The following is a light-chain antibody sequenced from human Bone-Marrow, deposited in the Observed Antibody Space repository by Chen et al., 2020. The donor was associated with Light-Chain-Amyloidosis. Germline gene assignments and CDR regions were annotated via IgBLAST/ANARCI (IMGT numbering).Light chain of an antibody. CDR2: DDS. CDR1: NIGSTS. Sequence: SYVLTPPSSVSVAPGPTATIACWGNNIGSTSVHWYQQTPGQAPLLVVYDDSDRPSGIPERLSGSNSGNTATLTISRVEAGDEADYYCQVWDRSSDRPVFGGGTKLTVL. J-gene: IGLJ3*02. CDR3: QVWDRSSDRPV. V-gene: IGLV3-21*02.